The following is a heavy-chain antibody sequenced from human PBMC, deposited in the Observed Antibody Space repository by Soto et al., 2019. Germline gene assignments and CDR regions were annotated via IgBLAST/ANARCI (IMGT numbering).Heavy chain of an antibody. CDR3: ARSRRDYGDYNWFDP. V-gene: IGHV4-31*03. Sequence: SETLSLTCTVSGGSISSGGYYWSWIRQHPGKGLEWIGYIYYSGSTYYNPSLKSRVTISVDTSKNQFSLKLSSVTAADTAVYYCARSRRDYGDYNWFDPCGQGTLVTVSS. CDR2: IYYSGST. J-gene: IGHJ5*02. D-gene: IGHD4-17*01. CDR1: GGSISSGGYY.